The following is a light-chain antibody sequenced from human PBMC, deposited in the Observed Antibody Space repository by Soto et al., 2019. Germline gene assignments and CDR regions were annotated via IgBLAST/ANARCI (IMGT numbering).Light chain of an antibody. J-gene: IGLJ1*01. CDR2: GNS. CDR3: QSYDRSLSGYV. V-gene: IGLV1-40*01. CDR1: SSNFGAGSD. Sequence: QPVLTQPPSVSGAPGQRVTISCTGSSSNFGAGSDVHWYQQLPRTAPKLLIYGNSNRPSGVPDRFSGSKSGTSASLAITGLQAEDEADYYCQSYDRSLSGYVFGTGTKLTVL.